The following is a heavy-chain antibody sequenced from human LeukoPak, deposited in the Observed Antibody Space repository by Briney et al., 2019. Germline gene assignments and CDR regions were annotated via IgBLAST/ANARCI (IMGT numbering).Heavy chain of an antibody. Sequence: MTSETPSLTCAVYGGSFSGYYWSWIRQPPGKGLEWIGEINHSGSTNYNPSLKSRVTISVDTSKNQFSLKLSSVTAADTAVYYCARDEDTAMVEKNYYYGMDVWGKGTTVTVSS. CDR2: INHSGST. CDR3: ARDEDTAMVEKNYYYGMDV. CDR1: GGSFSGYY. D-gene: IGHD5-18*01. V-gene: IGHV4-34*01. J-gene: IGHJ6*04.